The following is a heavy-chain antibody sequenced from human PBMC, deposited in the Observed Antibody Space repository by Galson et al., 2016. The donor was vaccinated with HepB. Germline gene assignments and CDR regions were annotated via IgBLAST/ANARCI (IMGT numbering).Heavy chain of an antibody. CDR3: PRHVDKYDFWSDYYRSYGDC. V-gene: IGHV5-10-1*01. D-gene: IGHD3-3*01. CDR1: GYIFTNYW. Sequence: QSGAEVKKPGESLRISCRGSGYIFTNYWITWVRQMPGKGLEWMGRIDPSDSYSDYSPSFQGHVTISVDKSISTAYLQWTSLTASDTAMYYFPRHVDKYDFWSDYYRSYGDCWGKGTLVTVSS. CDR2: IDPSDSYS. J-gene: IGHJ4*02.